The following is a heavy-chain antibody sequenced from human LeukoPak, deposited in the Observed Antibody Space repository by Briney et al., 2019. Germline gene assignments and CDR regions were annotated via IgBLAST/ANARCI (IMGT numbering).Heavy chain of an antibody. D-gene: IGHD3-9*01. J-gene: IGHJ4*02. CDR1: GGSISSSSYY. Sequence: SETLSLTGTVSGGSISSSSYYWGWIRQPPGKGLQWIGCIYYSGSTYYNPSLKSRVTLSVDTSKNQVSLKLSSVTAPHAALYYGARGPYYDILTGYYSYYFDYWGQGTLVTVSS. CDR3: ARGPYYDILTGYYSYYFDY. V-gene: IGHV4-39*07. CDR2: IYYSGST.